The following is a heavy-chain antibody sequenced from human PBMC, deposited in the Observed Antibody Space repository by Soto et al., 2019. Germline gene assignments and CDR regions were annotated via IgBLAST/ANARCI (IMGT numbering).Heavy chain of an antibody. Sequence: SETLSLTCTVSGGSISSYYWSWIRQPPGKGLEWIGYIYYSGSTNYNPSLKSRVTISVDTSKNQFSLKLSSVTAADTAVYYCVREATRRGGWFDPWGQGTLVTVSS. CDR1: GGSISSYY. CDR3: VREATRRGGWFDP. J-gene: IGHJ5*02. CDR2: IYYSGST. D-gene: IGHD3-10*01. V-gene: IGHV4-59*01.